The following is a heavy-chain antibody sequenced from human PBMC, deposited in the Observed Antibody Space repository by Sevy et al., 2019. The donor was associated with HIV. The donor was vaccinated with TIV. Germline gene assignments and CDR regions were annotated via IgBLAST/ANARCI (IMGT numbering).Heavy chain of an antibody. J-gene: IGHJ4*02. CDR3: VRAIATPDSF. CDR2: INQDASVT. D-gene: IGHD6-13*01. V-gene: IGHV3-7*01. Sequence: GGSLRLSCVASGFSFNRYWMLWVRQAPGKGLEWVANINQDASVTYYADSVKGRFTISRDNARNLVSLQMNIRRVEDTALYYCVRAIATPDSFWGQGTLVTVSS. CDR1: GFSFNRYW.